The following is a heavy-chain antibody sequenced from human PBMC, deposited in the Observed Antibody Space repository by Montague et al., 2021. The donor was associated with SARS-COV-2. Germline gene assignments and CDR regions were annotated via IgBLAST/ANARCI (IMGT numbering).Heavy chain of an antibody. Sequence: SETLSLTCAVYGGSFSGYYWSWIRQPPGKGLEWIGEINHSGSTNYNPSLKSRVTISVDTPKNQFSLKLSSVTAEDTAVYYCARARQDVVVPALGIGAYYYYYYMDVWGKGTTVTVSS. V-gene: IGHV4-34*01. J-gene: IGHJ6*03. CDR1: GGSFSGYY. CDR3: ARARQDVVVPALGIGAYYYYYYMDV. CDR2: INHSGST. D-gene: IGHD2-2*01.